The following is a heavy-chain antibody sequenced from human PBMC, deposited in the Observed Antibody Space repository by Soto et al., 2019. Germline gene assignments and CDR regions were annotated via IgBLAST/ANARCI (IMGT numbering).Heavy chain of an antibody. CDR2: ISGIDGST. Sequence: EVQLLESGGGLVQPGGSLRLSCVASGFTFSNYAMTWVRQAPGKGLEWVSSISGIDGSTNYADSVKGRFTISRDNSKNTLYLQMNSLRAEDTALYYCAKVPWQSRVTTFFDYWGQGTLVTVSS. J-gene: IGHJ4*02. CDR1: GFTFSNYA. D-gene: IGHD4-17*01. CDR3: AKVPWQSRVTTFFDY. V-gene: IGHV3-23*01.